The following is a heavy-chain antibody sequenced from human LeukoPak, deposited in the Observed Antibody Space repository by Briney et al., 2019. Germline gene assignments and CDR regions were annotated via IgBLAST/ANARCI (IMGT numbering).Heavy chain of an antibody. V-gene: IGHV4-59*12. D-gene: IGHD5-24*01. Sequence: PSETLSLTCTVSGGSISSYYWSWIRQPPGKGLEWIGYIYYSGSTNYNPSLKSRVTISVDTSKNQFSLKLSSVTAADTAVYYCARAVRDVDGHSFDYWGQGTLVTVSS. CDR3: ARAVRDVDGHSFDY. CDR1: GGSISSYY. J-gene: IGHJ4*02. CDR2: IYYSGST.